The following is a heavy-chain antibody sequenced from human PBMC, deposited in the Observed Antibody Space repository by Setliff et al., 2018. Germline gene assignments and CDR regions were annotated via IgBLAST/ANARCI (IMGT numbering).Heavy chain of an antibody. CDR3: ARWRVRDSGYYPRLSYMDV. J-gene: IGHJ6*03. CDR2: KYYSGST. Sequence: KTSETLSLTCTVSGSSFSSYSWSWIRQPPGKGLEWIGYKYYSGSTNSNPSLKSRVTISVDTSKNQFSLKLSSVTAADTAVYYCARWRVRDSGYYPRLSYMDVWGKGTTVTVSS. D-gene: IGHD3-22*01. V-gene: IGHV4-59*08. CDR1: GSSFSSYS.